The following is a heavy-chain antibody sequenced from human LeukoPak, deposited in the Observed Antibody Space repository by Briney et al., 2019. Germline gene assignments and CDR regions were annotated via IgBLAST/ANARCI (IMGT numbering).Heavy chain of an antibody. CDR2: ISASGGTT. V-gene: IGHV3-23*01. Sequence: GGSLRLSCTSSEITYSRYVMGWVRQPPGKGLEWGSTISASGGTTYYADSVQGRFTISRDNSKNTLYLQMNSLRAEDTAVYFCATLYGDYNWYFDLWGRGTLVTVSS. CDR3: ATLYGDYNWYFDL. D-gene: IGHD4-17*01. J-gene: IGHJ2*01. CDR1: EITYSRYV.